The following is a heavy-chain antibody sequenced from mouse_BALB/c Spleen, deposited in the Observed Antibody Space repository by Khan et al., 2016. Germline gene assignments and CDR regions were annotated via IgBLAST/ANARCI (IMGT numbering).Heavy chain of an antibody. V-gene: IGHV2-6-7*01. J-gene: IGHJ3*01. CDR3: ASYYDYDGGFAY. D-gene: IGHD2-4*01. CDR2: IWGDGST. CDR1: RFSITGFA. Sequence: QVQLKASGPGLVAPSQSLSITCTVSRFSITGFAVNWVRQPPGKGLEWLGVIWGDGSTDYDSALKSRLSISKDDSKSQVFLKMNSLQTDDTARYYCASYYDYDGGFAYWGQGTLVTVSA.